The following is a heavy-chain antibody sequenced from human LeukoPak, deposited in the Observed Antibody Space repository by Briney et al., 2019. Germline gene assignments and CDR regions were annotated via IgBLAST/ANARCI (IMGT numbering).Heavy chain of an antibody. V-gene: IGHV4-59*01. CDR3: ARWSKGYYDSSGYYYEAWFDP. Sequence: PSETLSLTCTVSGGSISSYYWSWIRQPPGKGLEWIGYIYYSGSTNYNPSLKSRVTISVGTSKNQFSLKLSSVTAADTAVYYCARWSKGYYDSSGYYYEAWFDPWGQGTLVTVSS. D-gene: IGHD3-22*01. J-gene: IGHJ5*02. CDR2: IYYSGST. CDR1: GGSISSYY.